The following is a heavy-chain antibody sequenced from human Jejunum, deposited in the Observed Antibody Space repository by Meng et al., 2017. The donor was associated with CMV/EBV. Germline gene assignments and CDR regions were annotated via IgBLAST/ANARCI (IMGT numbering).Heavy chain of an antibody. CDR1: GGSISSCY. CDR3: VRGVSPTEWPLEK. V-gene: IGHV4-59*01. Sequence: SGGSISSCYWSWVPPCPEEGLGWLGYIHYRKSTEYNPSLESRVTMSLDRSRNQFSLRLSSVTAADTAVYFCVRGVSPTEWPLEKWGQGTLVTVSS. J-gene: IGHJ4*02. D-gene: IGHD3-3*01. CDR2: IHYRKST.